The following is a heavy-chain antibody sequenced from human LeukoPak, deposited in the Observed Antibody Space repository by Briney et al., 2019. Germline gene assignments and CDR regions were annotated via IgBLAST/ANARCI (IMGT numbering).Heavy chain of an antibody. Sequence: SGTLSLACGVSGVSISKTNWWSWVRQPPGQGLEWIGEISLTGLTHYNPSLESRVTVPLDKSKNQLPLNLTSVTAADTAVYYCSRENGAFSPFGYWGQGTLVTVLS. V-gene: IGHV4-4*02. J-gene: IGHJ4*02. CDR3: SRENGAFSPFGY. CDR1: GVSISKTNW. CDR2: ISLTGLT. D-gene: IGHD2-8*01.